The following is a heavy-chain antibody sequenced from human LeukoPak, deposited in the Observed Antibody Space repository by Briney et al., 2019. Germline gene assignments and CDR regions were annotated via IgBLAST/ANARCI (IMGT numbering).Heavy chain of an antibody. CDR2: ISSSGSTI. V-gene: IGHV3-48*03. J-gene: IGHJ4*02. CDR1: GFTFSSYE. Sequence: GGSLRLSCAASGFTFSSYEMNWVRQAPGKGLEWVSYISSSGSTIYYADSVEGRFTISRDSAKNTLYLQMNSLRTEDTAVYYCAKEGGLGYCSTTSCAFAHWGRGTLVTVSS. CDR3: AKEGGLGYCSTTSCAFAH. D-gene: IGHD2-2*01.